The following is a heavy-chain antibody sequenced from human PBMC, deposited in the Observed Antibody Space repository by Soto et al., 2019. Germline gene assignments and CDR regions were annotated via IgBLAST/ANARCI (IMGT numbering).Heavy chain of an antibody. V-gene: IGHV1-69*01. D-gene: IGHD2-15*01. Sequence: QVQLVQSGAEVKKPGSSVKVSCKASGGGFNSYAFSWVRQAPGQGLEWMGALIPSFGTANYAQKFQGRVTITADEYTTAVYMDLSSLTPDDTAMYFCARAGDCSGGSCYSFILDYWGQGTQVTVSS. J-gene: IGHJ4*02. CDR3: ARAGDCSGGSCYSFILDY. CDR1: GGGFNSYA. CDR2: LIPSFGTA.